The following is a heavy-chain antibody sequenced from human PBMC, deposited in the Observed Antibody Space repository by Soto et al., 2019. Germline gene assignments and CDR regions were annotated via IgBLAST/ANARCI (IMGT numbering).Heavy chain of an antibody. J-gene: IGHJ4*02. CDR1: GFTFSSYA. CDR2: ISGSGGST. V-gene: IGHV3-23*01. D-gene: IGHD1-26*01. Sequence: GGSLRLSCAASGFTFSSYAMSWVRQAPGKGLEWVSAISGSGGSTYYADSVKGRFTISRDNSKNTLYLQMNSLRAEDTAVYYCAFSRYSRSYGPFDYWGQGTLVTVSS. CDR3: AFSRYSRSYGPFDY.